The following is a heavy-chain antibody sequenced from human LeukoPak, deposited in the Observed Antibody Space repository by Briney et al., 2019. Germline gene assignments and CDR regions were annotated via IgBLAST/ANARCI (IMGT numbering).Heavy chain of an antibody. CDR2: ISSSGDYT. CDR1: GFSFSSYS. V-gene: IGHV3-23*01. CDR3: ARGGYSGSYFAY. J-gene: IGHJ4*02. Sequence: PGGSLRLSCAASGFSFSSYSMSWVRQAPGKGLEWVSAISSSGDYTHYADSVKGRFTISRDNSKNTLYLQMNSLRADDTALYYCARGGYSGSYFAYWGQGTLVTVSS. D-gene: IGHD1-26*01.